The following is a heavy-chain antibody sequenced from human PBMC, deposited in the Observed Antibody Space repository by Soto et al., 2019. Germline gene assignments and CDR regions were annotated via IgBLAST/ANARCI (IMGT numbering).Heavy chain of an antibody. V-gene: IGHV4-59*08. CDR2: VYYTGIA. Sequence: QVQLQESGPGLVKPSETLSLTCTVSGGSLTSYYWSWIRQPPAKGLEWIGFVYYTGIARYNPSLKSRVTISVDTSKNKSSLKLTSVTAADTAIYDCARRIVSTETFDYWGQGTLVTVSS. J-gene: IGHJ4*02. CDR3: ARRIVSTETFDY. D-gene: IGHD5-12*01. CDR1: GGSLTSYY.